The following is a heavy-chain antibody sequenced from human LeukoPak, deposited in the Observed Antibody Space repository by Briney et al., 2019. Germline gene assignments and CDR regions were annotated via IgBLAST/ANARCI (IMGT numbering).Heavy chain of an antibody. D-gene: IGHD2-21*01. CDR1: GGSFSGYY. Sequence: PSETLSLTCAVYGGSFSGYYWSWIRQPPGKGLEWIGEINHSGSTNYNPSLKSRVTISVDTSKNQFSLKLSSVTAADTAVYCCALEARVKYYFDYWGQGTLVTVSS. V-gene: IGHV4-34*01. J-gene: IGHJ4*02. CDR3: ALEARVKYYFDY. CDR2: INHSGST.